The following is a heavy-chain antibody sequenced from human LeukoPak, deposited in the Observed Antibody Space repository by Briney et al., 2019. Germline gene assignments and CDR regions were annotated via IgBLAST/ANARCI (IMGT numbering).Heavy chain of an antibody. Sequence: GGSLRLSCAASGFTFSSYSMNWVRQAPGKGLEWVSYISSSGSTIYYADSVKGRFTISRDNAKNSLYLQMNSLRAEDTAVYYCARERETITMVRGVIGLENYWGQGTLVTVSS. V-gene: IGHV3-48*04. CDR1: GFTFSSYS. J-gene: IGHJ4*02. CDR3: ARERETITMVRGVIGLENY. CDR2: ISSSGSTI. D-gene: IGHD3-10*01.